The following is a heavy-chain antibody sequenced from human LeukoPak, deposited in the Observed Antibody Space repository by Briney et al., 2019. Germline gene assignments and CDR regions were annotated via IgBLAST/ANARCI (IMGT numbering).Heavy chain of an antibody. V-gene: IGHV3-23*01. D-gene: IGHD6-13*01. CDR3: AKEYKYSSTWYYFDS. CDR1: GFTFSSHA. J-gene: IGHJ4*02. CDR2: ISGSGGST. Sequence: GGLRLSCAASGFTFSSHAMRWVRQAPGKGLEWVSGISGSGGSTDYADSVKGRFTISRDNSKNTLFLQMNSLRAEDTAIYYCAKEYKYSSTWYYFDSWGQGTLVTVSS.